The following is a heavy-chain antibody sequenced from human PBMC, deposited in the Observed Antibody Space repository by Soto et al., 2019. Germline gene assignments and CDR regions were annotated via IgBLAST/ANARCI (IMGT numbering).Heavy chain of an antibody. D-gene: IGHD5-12*01. CDR2: IYHSGST. Sequence: SETLSLTCAVSGGSISSGGYSWSWIRQPPGKGLEWIGYIYHSGSTYYNPSLKSRVTISVDRSKNQFSLRLSSVTAADTAVYYCARDRGFNWFDPWGQGTLVTVSS. V-gene: IGHV4-30-2*01. CDR3: ARDRGFNWFDP. CDR1: GGSISSGGYS. J-gene: IGHJ5*02.